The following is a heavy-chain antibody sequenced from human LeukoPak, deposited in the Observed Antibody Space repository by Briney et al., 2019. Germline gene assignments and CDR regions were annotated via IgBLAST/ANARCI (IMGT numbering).Heavy chain of an antibody. CDR2: ISYDGSTK. D-gene: IGHD6-13*01. CDR1: GFTFSSHG. V-gene: IGHV3-30*18. J-gene: IGHJ1*01. Sequence: GGSLRLSCPASGFTFSSHGMQWVRQAPGKGLEWVAVISYDGSTKYYADSVKGRFTISRDNSKSTLYLQMNSLRAEDTAVYYCAKESGSRSYGAYFPHWGQGTLVTVSS. CDR3: AKESGSRSYGAYFPH.